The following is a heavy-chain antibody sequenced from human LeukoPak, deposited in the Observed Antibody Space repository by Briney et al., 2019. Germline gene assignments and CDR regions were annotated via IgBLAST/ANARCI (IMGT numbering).Heavy chain of an antibody. Sequence: GGSLRLSCAASGFTFNTYWMHWVRQAPGKGLVWVSSINADGSSTSYADSMKGRFTISSDNAKNSLYLQMNSLRVEDTAVYYCASGSGWVFDSWGQGTLVTVSS. V-gene: IGHV3-74*01. J-gene: IGHJ4*02. CDR3: ASGSGWVFDS. CDR2: INADGSST. D-gene: IGHD6-19*01. CDR1: GFTFNTYW.